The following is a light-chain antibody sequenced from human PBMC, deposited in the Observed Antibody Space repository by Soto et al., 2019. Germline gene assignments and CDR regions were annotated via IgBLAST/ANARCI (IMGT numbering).Light chain of an antibody. V-gene: IGKV3-15*01. Sequence: EILMTQSPVTPSVSPGERATLSCRASQSVSNNLAWYQQKPGQAPSLLIYGAFTRATGIPARFSGTGSGTEFTLTISSLQSEDFALYYCQQYNDWPLTFGQGTKVEI. CDR3: QQYNDWPLT. CDR2: GAF. CDR1: QSVSNN. J-gene: IGKJ1*01.